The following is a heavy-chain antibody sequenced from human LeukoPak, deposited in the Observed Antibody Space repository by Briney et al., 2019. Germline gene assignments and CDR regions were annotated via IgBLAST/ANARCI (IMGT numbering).Heavy chain of an antibody. V-gene: IGHV1-69*05. CDR2: IIPIFGTS. Sequence: SVKVSCKASGGTFNSYAISWVRQAPGQGLEWMGGIIPIFGTSNYAQKFQGRVTISTDESTSTAYMELSSLRSEDTAVYSCARGGTGTSPFDYWGQGTRVTVSS. J-gene: IGHJ4*02. D-gene: IGHD1-14*01. CDR3: ARGGTGTSPFDY. CDR1: GGTFNSYA.